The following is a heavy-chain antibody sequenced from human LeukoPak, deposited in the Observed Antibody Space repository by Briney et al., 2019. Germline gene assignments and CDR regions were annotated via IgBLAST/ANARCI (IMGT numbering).Heavy chain of an antibody. J-gene: IGHJ5*02. CDR3: ARSRQASGLFSS. CDR1: GYAIISGGFS. V-gene: IGHV4-30-2*01. CDR2: IYDRGPA. Sequence: PSQTLSLTCTVSGYAIISGGFSWNWIRQPPGKGLEWIGCIYDRGPAHYNPSLKSRFTISVDRPKNQFFLNVTSLTAADTAVYYCARSRQASGLFSSCGQGTLVVVSS. D-gene: IGHD3-10*01.